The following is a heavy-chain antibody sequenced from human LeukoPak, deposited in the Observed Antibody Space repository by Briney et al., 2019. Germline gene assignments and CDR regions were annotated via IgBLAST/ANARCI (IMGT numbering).Heavy chain of an antibody. Sequence: PGGSLRLSCAASGFTFDDYAMHWVRQAPGKGLEWVSHISWNSVSIGYADSVKGRFSISRDNAKNSLYLQMNSLRVEDTALYYCAKDIHGYSSGWTVDYWGQGTLVTVSS. J-gene: IGHJ4*02. V-gene: IGHV3-9*01. CDR3: AKDIHGYSSGWTVDY. CDR1: GFTFDDYA. D-gene: IGHD6-19*01. CDR2: ISWNSVSI.